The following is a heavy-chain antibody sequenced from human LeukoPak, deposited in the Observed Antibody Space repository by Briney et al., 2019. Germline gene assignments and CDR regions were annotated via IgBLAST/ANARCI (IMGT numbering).Heavy chain of an antibody. CDR3: ARAGSYRFDY. D-gene: IGHD3-16*02. CDR1: GFTFSSYW. V-gene: IGHV3-74*01. CDR2: MNTDGRTT. J-gene: IGHJ4*02. Sequence: GGSLRLSCAASGFTFSSYWMHWVRQALGKGLVWVSRMNTDGRTTNYADSVKGRFTISRDNAKNTLYLQMNSLTVEDTGVYYCARAGSYRFDYWGQGTLVTVSS.